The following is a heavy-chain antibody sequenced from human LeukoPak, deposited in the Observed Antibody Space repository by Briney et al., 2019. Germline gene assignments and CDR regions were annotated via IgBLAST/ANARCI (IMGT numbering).Heavy chain of an antibody. V-gene: IGHV3-64*01. J-gene: IGHJ4*02. CDR1: GFTFSSYA. Sequence: GGSLRLSCAASGFTFSSYAMHWVRQAPGKGLEYVSAISSNGGSTYYANSVKGRFTISRDNSKNTLYLQMGSLRAEDMAVYYCARGSESPGYYDSSGYYYFDYWGQGTLVTVSS. CDR3: ARGSESPGYYDSSGYYYFDY. D-gene: IGHD3-22*01. CDR2: ISSNGGST.